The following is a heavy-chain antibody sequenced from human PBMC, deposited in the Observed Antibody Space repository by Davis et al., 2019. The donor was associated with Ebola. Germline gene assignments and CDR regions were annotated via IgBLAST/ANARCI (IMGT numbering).Heavy chain of an antibody. CDR3: ARERSWGIGQPFDY. J-gene: IGHJ4*02. Sequence: AASVKVSCKASGGTFSSYAISWVRQATGQGLEWMGWMNPNSGNTGYAQKFQGRVTITRDTSASTAYMELSSLRSEDTAVYYCARERSWGIGQPFDYWGQGTLVTVSS. CDR2: MNPNSGNT. D-gene: IGHD3-16*01. V-gene: IGHV1-8*03. CDR1: GGTFSSYA.